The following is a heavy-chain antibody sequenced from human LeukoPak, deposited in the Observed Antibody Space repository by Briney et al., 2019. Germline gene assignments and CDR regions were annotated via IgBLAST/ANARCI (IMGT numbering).Heavy chain of an antibody. V-gene: IGHV4-59*01. Sequence: SETLSLTCTVSGGSIRGYYWTWIRQPPGKGLEWIGYIYYSGSVGYNPSLTSRVTISVDTSNNQFSLKLSSVTAADSALYYCAREYCSSTNCYFDYWGQGTLVTVSS. CDR2: IYYSGSV. CDR3: AREYCSSTNCYFDY. J-gene: IGHJ4*03. D-gene: IGHD2-2*01. CDR1: GGSIRGYY.